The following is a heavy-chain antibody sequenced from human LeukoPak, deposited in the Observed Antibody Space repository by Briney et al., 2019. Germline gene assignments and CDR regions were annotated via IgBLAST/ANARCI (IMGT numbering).Heavy chain of an antibody. CDR1: GGTFSSYG. CDR2: IIPIFRAT. V-gene: IGHV1-69*13. D-gene: IGHD5-24*01. CDR3: ARSQRAGYNVYYFDS. J-gene: IGHJ4*02. Sequence: SVKVSCKPSGGTFSSYGVSWVRQAPGQGLEWMGGIIPIFRATNYAQRFRGRVTITADESTSTAYMELSSLRSEDTAVYYCARSQRAGYNVYYFDSWGQGTLVTVSS.